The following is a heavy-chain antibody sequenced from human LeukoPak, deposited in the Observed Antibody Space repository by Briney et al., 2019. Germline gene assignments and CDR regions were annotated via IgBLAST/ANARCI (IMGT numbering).Heavy chain of an antibody. CDR3: ARHPITMVRGVIPWFDP. J-gene: IGHJ5*02. D-gene: IGHD3-10*01. CDR1: GGSISSYY. V-gene: IGHV4-59*08. Sequence: SVTLSLTCTVSGGSISSYYWSWIRQPPGKGLEWIGYIYYSGSTNYNPSLKSRVTISVDTSKNQFSLKLSSVTAADTAVYYCARHPITMVRGVIPWFDPWGQGTLVTVSS. CDR2: IYYSGST.